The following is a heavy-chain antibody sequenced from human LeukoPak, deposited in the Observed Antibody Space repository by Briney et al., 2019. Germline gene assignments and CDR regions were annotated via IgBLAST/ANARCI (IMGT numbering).Heavy chain of an antibody. CDR3: AREVDRSGYDNSAVY. CDR1: GYTFTGYY. CDR2: INPNSGGT. J-gene: IGHJ4*02. Sequence: GASVKVSCKASGYTFTGYYIHWVRQAPGQGLEWMGWINPNSGGTNYAQKFQGRVTMTRDTSISTAYMELSRLRSDDTAVYYCAREVDRSGYDNSAVYWGQGTLVTVSS. V-gene: IGHV1-2*02. D-gene: IGHD5-12*01.